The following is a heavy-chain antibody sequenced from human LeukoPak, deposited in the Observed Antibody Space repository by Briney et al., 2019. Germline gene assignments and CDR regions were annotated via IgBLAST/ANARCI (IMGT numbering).Heavy chain of an antibody. J-gene: IGHJ4*02. CDR3: ARRSPGYSHSIDS. D-gene: IGHD5-18*01. V-gene: IGHV4-59*08. Sequence: SETLSLTCTVSGGSISTFYWSWIRQPPGKGLEWIGYIYYSGTTNYNPSLKSRVTISVDTSKNQFSLNLSSVTAADTAVYYCARRSPGYSHSIDSWGQGTLVTVSS. CDR2: IYYSGTT. CDR1: GGSISTFY.